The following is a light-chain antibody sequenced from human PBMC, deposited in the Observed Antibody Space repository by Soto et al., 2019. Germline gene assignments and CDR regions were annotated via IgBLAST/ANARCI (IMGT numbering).Light chain of an antibody. Sequence: QSVLTQPASVSGSPGQSITISCTGTSSDVGGYNFVSWYQQHPGKAPKLMIYEVSNRPSGVSNRFSGSKSGNTASLTISGLQAEDEAHYYCSSYTISNTYVLFGGGTKLTVL. CDR2: EVS. CDR1: SSDVGGYNF. CDR3: SSYTISNTYVL. V-gene: IGLV2-14*01. J-gene: IGLJ2*01.